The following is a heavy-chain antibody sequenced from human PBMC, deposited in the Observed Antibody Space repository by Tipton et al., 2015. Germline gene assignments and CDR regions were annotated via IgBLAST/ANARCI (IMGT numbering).Heavy chain of an antibody. D-gene: IGHD4-23*01. Sequence: TLSLTCSVSSDSISKYYWSWIRQPPGKGLEWIGYISYSGSTHYNPSLKSRVTISVDTSKNQFSLTLNSVTAADTAVYYCARARGRHGGLFDSWGQGTLVTVSS. CDR3: ARARGRHGGLFDS. CDR2: ISYSGST. V-gene: IGHV4-59*01. J-gene: IGHJ4*02. CDR1: SDSISKYY.